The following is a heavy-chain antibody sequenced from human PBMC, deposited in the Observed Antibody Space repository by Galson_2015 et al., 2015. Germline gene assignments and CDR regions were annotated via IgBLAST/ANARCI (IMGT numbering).Heavy chain of an antibody. CDR1: GFTFSSYA. CDR2: ISGSGGST. J-gene: IGHJ4*02. Sequence: SLRLSCAASGFTFSSYAMSWVRQAPGKGLEWVSAISGSGGSTYYADSVKGRFTISRDNSKNTLYLQMNSLRAEDTAVYYCAKKAPRGTAMVQYYFDYWGQGTLVTVSS. V-gene: IGHV3-23*01. CDR3: AKKAPRGTAMVQYYFDY. D-gene: IGHD5-18*01.